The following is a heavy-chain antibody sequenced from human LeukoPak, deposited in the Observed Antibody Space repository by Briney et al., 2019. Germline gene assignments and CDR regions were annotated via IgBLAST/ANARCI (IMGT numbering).Heavy chain of an antibody. Sequence: GGSLRLSCAASVFTFSDYYMSWIRQAPGKGLEWVSYISSSGSTIYYADSVKGRFTISRDNAKNSLYLQMNSLRAEDTAVYYCARDKYYYDSSGLWGYWGQGTLVTVSS. CDR3: ARDKYYYDSSGLWGY. J-gene: IGHJ4*02. D-gene: IGHD3-22*01. CDR2: ISSSGSTI. CDR1: VFTFSDYY. V-gene: IGHV3-11*04.